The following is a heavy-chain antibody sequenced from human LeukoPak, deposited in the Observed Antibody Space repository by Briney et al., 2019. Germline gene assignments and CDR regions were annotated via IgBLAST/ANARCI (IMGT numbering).Heavy chain of an antibody. Sequence: GGSLRLSCAASGVTFSSYAMSWVRQAPGKGLEWVSAISGSGGSTYYADSVKGRFTISRDNSKNTLYLQMNSLRAEDTAVYYCAKDLPRGIVVVPAAMEYGIDYWGQGTLVTVSS. D-gene: IGHD2-2*01. CDR1: GVTFSSYA. V-gene: IGHV3-23*01. J-gene: IGHJ4*02. CDR2: ISGSGGST. CDR3: AKDLPRGIVVVPAAMEYGIDY.